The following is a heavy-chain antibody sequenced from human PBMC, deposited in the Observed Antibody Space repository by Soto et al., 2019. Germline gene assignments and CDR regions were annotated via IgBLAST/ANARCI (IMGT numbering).Heavy chain of an antibody. Sequence: SVTLSLTCTLARPSINTYYWTWSWQPPGKGLEWIGYIYYSGSTNYNPSLKSRVTISVDTSKNQFSLKLSSVTAADTAVYYCARSLGYSYGSHFDYWGQGTLVTVS. J-gene: IGHJ4*02. CDR2: IYYSGST. V-gene: IGHV4-59*01. CDR1: RPSINTYY. D-gene: IGHD5-18*01. CDR3: ARSLGYSYGSHFDY.